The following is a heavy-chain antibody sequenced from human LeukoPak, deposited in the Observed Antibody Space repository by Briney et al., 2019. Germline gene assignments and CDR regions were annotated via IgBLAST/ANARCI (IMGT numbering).Heavy chain of an antibody. CDR1: GFTFSDYC. D-gene: IGHD7-27*01. CDR2: IRGSGTTV. J-gene: IGHJ4*02. CDR3: ARDSLSGDDLDY. V-gene: IGHV3-11*04. Sequence: GGSLRLSCAASGFTFSDYCMSWIRQAPGQELEWGSYIRGSGTTVYYEDSVKGRFTISKDNAKNAVYLQMHSLRAEDTAVYYCARDSLSGDDLDYWGQGTLVSVSS.